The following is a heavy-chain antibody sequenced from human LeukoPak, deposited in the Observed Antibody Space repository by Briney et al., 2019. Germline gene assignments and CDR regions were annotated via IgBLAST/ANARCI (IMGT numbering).Heavy chain of an antibody. V-gene: IGHV3-23*01. CDR1: GFTFSSYG. CDR3: AKTAHRLAGIYDDPFDS. J-gene: IGHJ4*02. CDR2: ISGSGDST. D-gene: IGHD3-16*01. Sequence: PGRSLRLSCAASGFTFSSYGMHWVRQAPGKGLEWVSAISGSGDSTYYADSAKGRFTISRDNSKNTLYLQMNSLRAEDTAVYFCAKTAHRLAGIYDDPFDSWGQGTLVTVSS.